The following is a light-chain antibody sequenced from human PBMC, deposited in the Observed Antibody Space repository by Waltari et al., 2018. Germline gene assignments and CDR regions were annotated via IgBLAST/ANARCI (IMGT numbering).Light chain of an antibody. Sequence: DIQMTQSPSILSASVGDTVTITCRTSQSISTLLVWYQQKPGKAPKLLISKASILEIGVPSRFSGSGSGTEFTLTINSLQPDDFATFYCQHYNNYPPTFGGGTKVEIK. J-gene: IGKJ4*01. CDR2: KAS. V-gene: IGKV1-5*03. CDR3: QHYNNYPPT. CDR1: QSISTL.